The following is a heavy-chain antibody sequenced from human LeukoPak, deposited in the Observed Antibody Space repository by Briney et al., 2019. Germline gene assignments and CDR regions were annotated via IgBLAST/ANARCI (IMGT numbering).Heavy chain of an antibody. CDR1: GGTFSSYA. CDR2: IITIFGTA. J-gene: IGHJ1*01. V-gene: IGHV1-69*01. D-gene: IGHD2-15*01. Sequence: SVKVSCKASGGTFSSYAISWVRQAPGQGLEWMGGIITIFGTANYAQKFQGRVTITADESTSTAYMELSSLRSEDTAVYYCARSLGYCSGGSCYSAEYFQHWGQGTLVTVSS. CDR3: ARSLGYCSGGSCYSAEYFQH.